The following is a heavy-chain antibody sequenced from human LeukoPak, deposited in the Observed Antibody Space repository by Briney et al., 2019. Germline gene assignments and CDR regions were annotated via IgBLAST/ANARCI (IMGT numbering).Heavy chain of an antibody. V-gene: IGHV1-69*01. CDR2: IIPIFGTA. J-gene: IGHJ3*02. Sequence: ASVKVSCKASGGTFSSYAISWVRQAPGQGLEWMGGIIPIFGTANYAQKFQGRVTITADESTSTAYMELSSLRSEDTAVYYCARDRRYCTNGVCYYAFDIWGQGTMVTVSS. CDR1: GGTFSSYA. D-gene: IGHD2-8*01. CDR3: ARDRRYCTNGVCYYAFDI.